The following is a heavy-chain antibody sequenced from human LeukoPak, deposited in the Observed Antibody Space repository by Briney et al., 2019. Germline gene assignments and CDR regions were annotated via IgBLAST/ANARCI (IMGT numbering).Heavy chain of an antibody. J-gene: IGHJ4*02. V-gene: IGHV5-10-1*01. CDR3: ARVIHLGELSLYDY. CDR1: GYSFTTYW. Sequence: GESLMISCKGSGYSFTTYWITWVRQMPGEGLEWMGRIDPSDSYTNYSPSFQGHVTISADKSISTAYLQWSSLKASDTAMYYCARVIHLGELSLYDYWGQGTLVTVSS. CDR2: IDPSDSYT. D-gene: IGHD3-16*02.